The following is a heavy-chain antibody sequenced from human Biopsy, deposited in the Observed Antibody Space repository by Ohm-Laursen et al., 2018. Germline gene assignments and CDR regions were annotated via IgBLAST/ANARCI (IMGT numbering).Heavy chain of an antibody. J-gene: IGHJ4*02. CDR2: VCYSGST. CDR1: GGSISSRNHY. D-gene: IGHD3-3*01. V-gene: IGHV4-39*01. Sequence: TLSLTCGVSGGSISSRNHYWGWLRQPPGEGLKWIGHVCYSGSTFYNSSLESRVTVSVDTSKNQFHLRLTSMSASDTAVYYCARHSLDDFWSGAHYYFDYWGLGTLVTVSS. CDR3: ARHSLDDFWSGAHYYFDY.